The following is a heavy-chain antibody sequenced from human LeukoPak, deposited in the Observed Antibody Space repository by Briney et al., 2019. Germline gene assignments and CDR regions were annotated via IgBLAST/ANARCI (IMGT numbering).Heavy chain of an antibody. D-gene: IGHD2-15*01. CDR1: GYTFTGYY. CDR3: AREGKLGYCSGGSCYSYHFDY. J-gene: IGHJ4*02. Sequence: ASVKVSCKASGYTFTGYYMHWVRQAPGQGLEWMGWINPNSGGTNYAQKFQGRVTMTRDTSISTAYMGLSRLRSDDTAVYYCAREGKLGYCSGGSCYSYHFDYWGQGTLVTVSS. CDR2: INPNSGGT. V-gene: IGHV1-2*02.